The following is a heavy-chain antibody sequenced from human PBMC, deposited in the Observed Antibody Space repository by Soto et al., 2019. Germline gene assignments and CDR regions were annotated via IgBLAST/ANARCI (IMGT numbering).Heavy chain of an antibody. CDR1: GFTFSSYG. CDR3: ARDITAAFPFDY. V-gene: IGHV3-30*03. Sequence: GGCMRLSCAPSGFTFSSYGMHWVRQAPVKWQDCVAVISYDGSNKYYADSVKGRFTISRDNCKNTLYLQMNSLRAEYTAVYYCARDITAAFPFDYWGQGTLVTVSS. CDR2: ISYDGSNK. J-gene: IGHJ4*02. D-gene: IGHD6-13*01.